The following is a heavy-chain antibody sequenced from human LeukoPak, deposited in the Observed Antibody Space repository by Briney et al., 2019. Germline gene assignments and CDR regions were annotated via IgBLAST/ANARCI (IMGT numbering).Heavy chain of an antibody. CDR2: IYYSGST. CDR3: ARGEWELGY. D-gene: IGHD1-26*01. Sequence: PSETLSLTCTVSGGSISSYYWSWIRQPPGKGLEWIGYIYYSGSTNYNPSLTSRVTISVDTSKNQFSLKLSSVTAADTAVYYCARGEWELGYWGQGTLVTVSS. J-gene: IGHJ4*02. V-gene: IGHV4-59*12. CDR1: GGSISSYY.